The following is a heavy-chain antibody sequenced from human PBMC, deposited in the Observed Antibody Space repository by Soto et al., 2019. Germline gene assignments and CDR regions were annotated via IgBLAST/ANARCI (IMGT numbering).Heavy chain of an antibody. D-gene: IGHD2-21*02. V-gene: IGHV3-23*01. CDR1: GFSFSSYA. CDR2: ISDGGGST. Sequence: HPGGSLRLSCAASGFSFSSYAMSWVRQALGKGLEWVSSISDGGGSTNYADSVRGRFTIARDRSKNTLYLHMISLRAEDTAVYYCAKEYCGADCALGFWGKGALVKVSS. J-gene: IGHJ4*02. CDR3: AKEYCGADCALGF.